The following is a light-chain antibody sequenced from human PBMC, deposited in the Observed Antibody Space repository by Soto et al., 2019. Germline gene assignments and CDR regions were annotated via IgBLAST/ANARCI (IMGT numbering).Light chain of an antibody. J-gene: IGKJ1*01. CDR3: QQHSNWPMT. CDR2: DAS. Sequence: EIVLTQSPATLSLSPGERATLSCRASQSINNYLAWYQQKPGQGPRLLIYDASNTAAGIPARFSGRGSGTDFTLTISSLEPEDFAVYYCQQHSNWPMTFGQGIKVDIK. V-gene: IGKV3-11*01. CDR1: QSINNY.